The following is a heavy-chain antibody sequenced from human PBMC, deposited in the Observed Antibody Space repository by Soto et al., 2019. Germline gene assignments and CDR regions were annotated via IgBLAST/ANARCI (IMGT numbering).Heavy chain of an antibody. CDR3: AREEVSRPNTYHGLDV. Sequence: EVQLVESGGGLVKPGWSLRLSCAASGFTFNTYTMNWVRQAPGKGLEWVSSISSRSIYIYYADSVTGRFTISRDDARNSLYLQMNSLRAEDTAVYYCAREEVSRPNTYHGLDVWGQGTTVTVSS. CDR1: GFTFNTYT. CDR2: ISSRSIYI. J-gene: IGHJ6*02. V-gene: IGHV3-21*01.